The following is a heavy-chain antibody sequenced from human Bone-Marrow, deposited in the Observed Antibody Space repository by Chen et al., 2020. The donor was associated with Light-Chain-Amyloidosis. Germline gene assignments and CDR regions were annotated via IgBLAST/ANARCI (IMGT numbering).Heavy chain of an antibody. J-gene: IGHJ4*02. CDR1: GGSISSSSYY. CDR2: IFYSGST. Sequence: QLQLQESGPGLVKPSETLSLTCTVSGGSISSSSYYWGWIRQPPGKGREWIGSIFYSGSTYYNPSLKSRVTISVDTSKNQFSLKLSSVTAADTAVYYCARDWYDYVWGSYRYPFDYWGQGTLVTVSS. CDR3: ARDWYDYVWGSYRYPFDY. V-gene: IGHV4-39*07. D-gene: IGHD3-16*02.